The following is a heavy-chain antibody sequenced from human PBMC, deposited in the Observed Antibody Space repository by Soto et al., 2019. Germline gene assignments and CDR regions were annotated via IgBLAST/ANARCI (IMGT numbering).Heavy chain of an antibody. Sequence: QVQLVQSEAEVKEPGASVKVSCKASGYTFHDYTISWVRQAPGQGLEWMGRINPYIAYAQSALNLRGRFSMTADTSTNTAYMELRNLRSDDTAVYYCARNSSDLYGWLDPCGQGTLVTVSS. CDR3: ARNSSDLYGWLDP. CDR2: INPYIAYA. J-gene: IGHJ5*02. V-gene: IGHV1-18*04. D-gene: IGHD3-22*01. CDR1: GYTFHDYT.